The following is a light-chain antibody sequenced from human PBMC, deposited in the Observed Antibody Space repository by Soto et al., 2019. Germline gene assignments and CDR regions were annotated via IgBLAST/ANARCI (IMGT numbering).Light chain of an antibody. Sequence: EIVLTQSPATLSLSPRERATLSCRASQSINYYLAWYQQKPGQAPRLLIYDASNRATGIPARFSGSGSGTDFTLTISGLEPEDFAFYYCQQRNNWPPITFGQGTRLEIK. CDR1: QSINYY. CDR3: QQRNNWPPIT. J-gene: IGKJ5*01. CDR2: DAS. V-gene: IGKV3-11*01.